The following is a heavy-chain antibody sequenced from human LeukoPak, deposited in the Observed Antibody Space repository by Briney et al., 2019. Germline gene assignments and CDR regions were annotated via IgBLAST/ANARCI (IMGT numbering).Heavy chain of an antibody. CDR2: IYSSGST. CDR3: ARDSGTTGEVKFDP. J-gene: IGHJ5*02. V-gene: IGHV4-4*07. D-gene: IGHD3-10*01. CDR1: GYSISSGYY. Sequence: SETLSLTCTVSGYSISSGYYWSWIRQPAGKGLEWIGRIYSSGSTDYNPSLKSRVTMSVDTSKNKFSLKLSPVTAADTAVYYCARDSGTTGEVKFDPWGQGTLVAVSS.